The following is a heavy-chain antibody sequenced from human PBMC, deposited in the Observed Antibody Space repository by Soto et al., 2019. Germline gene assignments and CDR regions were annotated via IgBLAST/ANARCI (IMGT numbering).Heavy chain of an antibody. CDR2: ISAYNGNT. V-gene: IGHV1-18*01. CDR1: GYTFTSYG. D-gene: IGHD1-7*01. Sequence: QVQVVQSGAEVKKPGASVKVSCKASGYTFTSYGISWVRQAPGQGLEWMGWISAYNGNTNYAQKLQGRVTMTTDTSTSTAYMELRSLRSDDTAVYYCARDPPNWNYLGVFDYWGQGTLVTVSS. J-gene: IGHJ4*02. CDR3: ARDPPNWNYLGVFDY.